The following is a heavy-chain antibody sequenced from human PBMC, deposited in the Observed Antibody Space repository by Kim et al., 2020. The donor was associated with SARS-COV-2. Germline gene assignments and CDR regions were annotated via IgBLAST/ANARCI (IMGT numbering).Heavy chain of an antibody. J-gene: IGHJ4*02. CDR1: GFTFSSYG. V-gene: IGHV3-30*18. CDR2: ISYDGSNK. CDR3: AKDLYGSGSN. Sequence: GGSLRLSCAASGFTFSSYGMHWVRQAPGKGLEWVAVISYDGSNKYYADSVKGRFTISRDNSKNTLYLQMNSLRAEDTAVYYCAKDLYGSGSNWGQGTLVTVSS. D-gene: IGHD3-10*01.